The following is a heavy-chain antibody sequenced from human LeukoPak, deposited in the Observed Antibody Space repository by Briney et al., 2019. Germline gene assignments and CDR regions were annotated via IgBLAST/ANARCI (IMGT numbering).Heavy chain of an antibody. V-gene: IGHV4-31*03. D-gene: IGHD3-10*01. Sequence: SQTLSLTCTVSGGSISSGGYYWSWIRQHPGKGLEWIGYIYYSGSTYYNPSLKSRVTISVDTSKNQFSLKLSSVTAADTAVYYCARGLAPKYYYGSGSPYFDYWGQGTLVTVSS. J-gene: IGHJ4*02. CDR2: IYYSGST. CDR3: ARGLAPKYYYGSGSPYFDY. CDR1: GGSISSGGYY.